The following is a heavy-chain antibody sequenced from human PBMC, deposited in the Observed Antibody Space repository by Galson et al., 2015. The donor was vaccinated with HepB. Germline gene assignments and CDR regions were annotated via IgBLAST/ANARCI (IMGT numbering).Heavy chain of an antibody. CDR3: ARFDPKGIDY. CDR1: GGTFSSYA. J-gene: IGHJ4*02. V-gene: IGHV1-69*04. Sequence: SVKVSCKASGGTFSSYAISWVRQAPGQGLEWMGRIIPILGIANHAQKFQGRVTITADKSTSTAYVELSSLRSEDTAVYYCARFDPKGIDYWGQGTLVTVSS. CDR2: IIPILGIA.